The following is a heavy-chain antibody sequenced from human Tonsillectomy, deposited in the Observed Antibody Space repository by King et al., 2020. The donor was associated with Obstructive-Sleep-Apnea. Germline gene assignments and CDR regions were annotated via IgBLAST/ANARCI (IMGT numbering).Heavy chain of an antibody. J-gene: IGHJ6*02. CDR3: AVPLNYGDHVRGSYYYGMDV. Sequence: VQLVESGGGVVQPGRSLRLSCTASGFTFSTYVMHWVRQAPGKGLEWVAVISYDETHKFYADSVRGRFTISRDNSKNTLFLQMNSLRAEDTAVYYCAVPLNYGDHVRGSYYYGMDVWGQGTTVTVSS. V-gene: IGHV3-30-3*01. D-gene: IGHD4-17*01. CDR2: ISYDETHK. CDR1: GFTFSTYV.